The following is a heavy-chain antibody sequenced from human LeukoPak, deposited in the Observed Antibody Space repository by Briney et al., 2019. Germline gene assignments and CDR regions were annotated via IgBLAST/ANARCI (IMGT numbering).Heavy chain of an antibody. J-gene: IGHJ6*03. Sequence: GGSLRLSCAASGFTFNSYAMSWVRQAPGKGLEWASALSGSGDRTFYVDSVKGRFTVSRDNSKNTLYLQMDSLRVDDTALYYCARGGTNYYYMDVWGNGTTVTVSS. CDR3: ARGGTNYYYMDV. V-gene: IGHV3-23*01. CDR2: LSGSGDRT. CDR1: GFTFNSYA.